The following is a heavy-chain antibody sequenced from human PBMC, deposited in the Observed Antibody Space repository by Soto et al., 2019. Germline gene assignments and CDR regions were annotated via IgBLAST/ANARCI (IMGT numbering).Heavy chain of an antibody. CDR1: GYTFTSYD. J-gene: IGHJ6*03. CDR2: MNPNSGNT. Sequence: ASVKVSCKASGYTFTSYDINWVRQATGQGLEWMGWMNPNSGNTGYAQKFQGRVTMTRNTSISTAYMELSSLRSEDTAVYYCARVSYQWISGRYYYYYYMDVWGKGTTVTVSS. V-gene: IGHV1-8*01. CDR3: ARVSYQWISGRYYYYYYMDV. D-gene: IGHD2-8*01.